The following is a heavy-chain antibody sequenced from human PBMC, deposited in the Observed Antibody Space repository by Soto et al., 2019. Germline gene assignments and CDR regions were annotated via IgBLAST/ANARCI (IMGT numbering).Heavy chain of an antibody. Sequence: QVQLVQSGADVKTPGASVRVSCKASGYTFTGYYVHWVREAPGQGLEWMGWINPETGGTSYAQKFQGRVTLSRDTSINTAYLELSRVRFDDAAVYFCARERYQVISDGMDVWGQGTTVTFSS. V-gene: IGHV1-2*02. CDR1: GYTFTGYY. CDR2: INPETGGT. D-gene: IGHD2-2*01. J-gene: IGHJ6*02. CDR3: ARERYQVISDGMDV.